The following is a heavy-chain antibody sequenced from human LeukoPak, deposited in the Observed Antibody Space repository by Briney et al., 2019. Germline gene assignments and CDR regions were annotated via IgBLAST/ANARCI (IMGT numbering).Heavy chain of an antibody. J-gene: IGHJ4*02. CDR2: IKGDGSET. CDR3: AKVLDFWSGSYDY. D-gene: IGHD3-3*01. Sequence: GGSLRLSCAASGFIFSNNWMSWVRQAPGKGLEWVANIKGDGSETYYADSVKGRFTISRDNSKNTLYLQMNGLRAEDTAVYYCAKVLDFWSGSYDYWGQGTLVTVSS. V-gene: IGHV3-7*03. CDR1: GFIFSNNW.